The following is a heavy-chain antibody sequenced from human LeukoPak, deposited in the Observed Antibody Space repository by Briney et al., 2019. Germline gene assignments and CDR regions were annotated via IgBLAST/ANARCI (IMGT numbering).Heavy chain of an antibody. D-gene: IGHD6-13*01. V-gene: IGHV3-11*01. Sequence: GGSLRLSCAASGFTFSDYYMSWIRQAPGKGLEWVSYISSSGSTIYYADSVKGRFTISRDNAKNSLYLQMNSLRAEDTAVYYCARDSSSWYNTYMDVWGQGTTVTVSS. CDR3: ARDSSSWYNTYMDV. CDR1: GFTFSDYY. J-gene: IGHJ6*03. CDR2: ISSSGSTI.